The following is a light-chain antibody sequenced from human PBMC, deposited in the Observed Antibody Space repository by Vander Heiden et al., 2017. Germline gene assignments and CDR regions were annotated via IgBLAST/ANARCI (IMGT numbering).Light chain of an antibody. CDR3: SSYTSSSTLV. CDR1: SSYGGGYDY. J-gene: IGLJ1*01. Sequence: QSALTQPASVSGSPGPSITNSCTGTSSYGGGYDYVSGHQQHPGKSHKLMIYDGSKRPAGGSNRFSDSTSGNTASLTISGLQDEDAADYYCSSYTSSSTLVFGTGTKVTVL. CDR2: DGS. V-gene: IGLV2-14*01.